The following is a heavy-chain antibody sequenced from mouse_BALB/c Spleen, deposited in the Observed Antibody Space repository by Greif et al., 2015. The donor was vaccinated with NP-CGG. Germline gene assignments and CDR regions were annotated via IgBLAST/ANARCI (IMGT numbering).Heavy chain of an antibody. V-gene: IGHV14-4*02. J-gene: IGHJ2*01. CDR1: GFNIKDYY. CDR2: IDPENGDT. Sequence: VQLQQSGAELVRSGASVKLSCTASGFNIKDYYMHWVKQRPEQGPEWIGWIDPENGDTEYAPKFQGKATMTADTSSNTAYLQLSSLTSEDTAVYYSLTGTIFDYWGQGTTLTVSS. D-gene: IGHD4-1*01. CDR3: LTGTIFDY.